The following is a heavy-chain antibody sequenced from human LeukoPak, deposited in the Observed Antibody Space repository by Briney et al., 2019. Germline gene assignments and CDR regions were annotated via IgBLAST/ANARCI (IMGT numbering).Heavy chain of an antibody. Sequence: SETLSLTCTVSGGSISSYYWSWIRQPPGKGLEWTGYIYYSGSTNYNPSLKSRVTISVDTSKNQFSLKLSSVTAADTAVYYCARGQGYSGYAYYYYYYGMDVWGQGTTVTVSS. V-gene: IGHV4-59*01. CDR2: IYYSGST. CDR3: ARGQGYSGYAYYYYYYGMDV. CDR1: GGSISSYY. J-gene: IGHJ6*02. D-gene: IGHD5-12*01.